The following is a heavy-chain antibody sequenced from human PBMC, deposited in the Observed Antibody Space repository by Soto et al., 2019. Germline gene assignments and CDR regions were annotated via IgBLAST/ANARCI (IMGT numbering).Heavy chain of an antibody. CDR3: ARGRGTVTPYYYSYGMDV. V-gene: IGHV1-69*02. CDR1: GGTFSSYT. J-gene: IGHJ6*02. D-gene: IGHD4-17*01. CDR2: IIPILGIA. Sequence: QVQLVQSGAEVKKPGSSVKVSCKASGGTFSSYTISWVRQAPGQGLEWMGRIIPILGIANYAPKFQGRVTMTADKSTSTAYMERSSLRSEDTAVYYCARGRGTVTPYYYSYGMDVWGQGTTVTVSS.